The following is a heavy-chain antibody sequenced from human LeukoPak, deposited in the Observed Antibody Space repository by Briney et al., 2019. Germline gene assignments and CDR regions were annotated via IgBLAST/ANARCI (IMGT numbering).Heavy chain of an antibody. Sequence: PGGSLRLSCAGSGVVVTANYLAWARQAPGKGLEWVSTISIGCDTYYGDSVKGRSAISRDESTNTLSLHLDSLRVEDMGVYYCALLSGGTFDYWGQGTQVTVAS. V-gene: IGHV3-53*01. D-gene: IGHD2/OR15-2a*01. J-gene: IGHJ4*02. CDR2: ISIGCDT. CDR1: GVVVTANY. CDR3: ALLSGGTFDY.